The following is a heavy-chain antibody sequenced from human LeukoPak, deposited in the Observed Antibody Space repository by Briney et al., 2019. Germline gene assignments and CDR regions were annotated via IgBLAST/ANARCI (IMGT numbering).Heavy chain of an antibody. CDR3: ASSSLWFGELSWFDP. CDR1: GATFSSYA. D-gene: IGHD3-10*01. CDR2: IIPIFGTA. Sequence: SVKVSCKASGATFSSYAISWVRQAPGQGLEWMGGIIPIFGTANYAQKFQGRVTITADESTSTAYMELSSLRSEDTAVYYCASSSLWFGELSWFDPWGQGTLVTVSS. J-gene: IGHJ5*02. V-gene: IGHV1-69*13.